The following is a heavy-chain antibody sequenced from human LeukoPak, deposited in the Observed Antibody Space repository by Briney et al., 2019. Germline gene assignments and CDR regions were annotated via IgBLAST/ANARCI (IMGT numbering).Heavy chain of an antibody. D-gene: IGHD3-9*01. Sequence: PGGSLRLSCAASGFTFSSYAMSWVRQAPGKGLEWVPVIRGVGGSTYYADSVKGRFTISRDNSKNTLYLQMNSLRAEDTAVYYCARHYDILTGYYSPNPYFDYWGQGTLVSVSS. CDR1: GFTFSSYA. V-gene: IGHV3-23*01. J-gene: IGHJ4*02. CDR3: ARHYDILTGYYSPNPYFDY. CDR2: IRGVGGST.